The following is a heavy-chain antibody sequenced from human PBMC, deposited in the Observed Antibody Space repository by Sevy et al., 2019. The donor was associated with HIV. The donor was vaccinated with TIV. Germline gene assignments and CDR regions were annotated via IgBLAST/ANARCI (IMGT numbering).Heavy chain of an antibody. J-gene: IGHJ3*02. V-gene: IGHV3-48*02. Sequence: QAGGSLRLSCAASGFTFSSYSMNWVRQAPGKGLEWVSYISSSSSTIYYADSVKGRFTISRDNAKNSLYLQMNSLRDEDTAVYYCAAGGGSKGPDAFDIWGQGTMVTVSS. CDR1: GFTFSSYS. CDR3: AAGGGSKGPDAFDI. CDR2: ISSSSSTI. D-gene: IGHD1-26*01.